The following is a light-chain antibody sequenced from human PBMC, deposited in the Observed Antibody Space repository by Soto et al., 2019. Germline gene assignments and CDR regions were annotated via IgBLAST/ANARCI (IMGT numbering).Light chain of an antibody. V-gene: IGKV3D-15*01. Sequence: EIVMTQSPATLSVSPGERATLSCRASQSVSSNYLAWYQQKPGQAPRLLIYGASSRATGISDRFSGGGSGTEFTLTISSLQPDDFATYYCQQYNSYSFGQGTKVDIK. CDR3: QQYNSYS. CDR1: QSVSSN. J-gene: IGKJ1*01. CDR2: GAS.